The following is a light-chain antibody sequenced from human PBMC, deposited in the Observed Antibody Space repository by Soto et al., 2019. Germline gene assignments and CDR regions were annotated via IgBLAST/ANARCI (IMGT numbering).Light chain of an antibody. CDR1: SSDVGGYKY. V-gene: IGLV2-8*01. CDR3: SSYAGSNSLHVI. J-gene: IGLJ2*01. Sequence: QSALTQPPSASGSPGQSVTISCTGTSSDVGGYKYVSWYQQHPGKAPKLIIYEVSERPSGVPDRFAGSKSGNTASLTVSGLRAEDEADYFCSSYAGSNSLHVIFGGGTKLTVL. CDR2: EVS.